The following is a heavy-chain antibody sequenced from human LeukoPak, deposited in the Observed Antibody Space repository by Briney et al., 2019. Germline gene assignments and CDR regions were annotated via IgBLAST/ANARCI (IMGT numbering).Heavy chain of an antibody. J-gene: IGHJ4*02. CDR2: ISYDGSNK. Sequence: PGGSLRLSCAASGFTFSSYGMHWVRQALGKGLEWVAVISYDGSNKYYADSAKGRFTISRDNSKNTLYLQMNSLRAEDTAVYYCAKDLNTAMNYWGQGTLVTVSS. V-gene: IGHV3-30*18. CDR1: GFTFSSYG. D-gene: IGHD5-18*01. CDR3: AKDLNTAMNY.